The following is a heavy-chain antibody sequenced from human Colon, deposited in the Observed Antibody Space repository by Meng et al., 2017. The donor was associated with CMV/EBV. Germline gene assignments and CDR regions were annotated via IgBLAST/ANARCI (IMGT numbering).Heavy chain of an antibody. V-gene: IGHV4-59*12. CDR3: ARGRSIVGATYIDY. Sequence: SETLSLTCTVSGDSISGYFWSWIRQPPGKGLEWIGYVYYSGTTNYNPSLKSRVTTSVDTSTNQISLKLTSMTAADTAVYYCARGRSIVGATYIDYWGQGTLVTVSS. D-gene: IGHD1-26*01. CDR1: GDSISGYF. CDR2: VYYSGTT. J-gene: IGHJ4*02.